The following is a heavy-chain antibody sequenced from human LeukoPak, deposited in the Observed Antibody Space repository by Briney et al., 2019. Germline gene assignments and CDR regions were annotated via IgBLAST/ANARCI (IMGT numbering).Heavy chain of an antibody. D-gene: IGHD6-6*01. J-gene: IGHJ6*03. CDR3: ARDLRIAARLHYYYYMDV. CDR2: IKQDGSEK. V-gene: IGHV3-7*01. Sequence: PGGSLRLSCAASGFTFSSYWMSWVRQAPGKGLEWVANIKQDGSEKYYVDSVKGRFTISRDNAKNSLYLQMNSLRAEDTAVYYCARDLRIAARLHYYYYMDVWGKGTTVTVSS. CDR1: GFTFSSYW.